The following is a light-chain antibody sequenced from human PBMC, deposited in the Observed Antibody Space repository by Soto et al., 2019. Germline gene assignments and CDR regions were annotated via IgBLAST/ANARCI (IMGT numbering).Light chain of an antibody. CDR3: CSYAGSSTVV. CDR1: SSDVGSYNL. V-gene: IGLV2-23*02. J-gene: IGLJ2*01. CDR2: DVS. Sequence: QSALTQPASVSGSPGQSITISCTGTSSDVGSYNLVSWYQQHPGKAPKLMIYDVSKRPSGVSNLFSGSTSGNTASLTISGRQEEDEAYYYCCSYAGSSTVVFGGGTKLTVL.